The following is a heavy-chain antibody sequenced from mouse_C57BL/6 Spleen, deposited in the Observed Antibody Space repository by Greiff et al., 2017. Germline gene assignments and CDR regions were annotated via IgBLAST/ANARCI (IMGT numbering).Heavy chain of an antibody. D-gene: IGHD2-3*01. CDR2: IDPEDGET. V-gene: IGHV14-2*01. Sequence: EVKLVESGAELVKPGASVKLSCTASGFNIKDYYMHWVKQRTEHGLEWIGRIDPEDGETKSAPKFQGKATITADTSTNTAYLQLSSLTSEDTAVFYCARDGYSYSFDYWGQGTSLTVSS. CDR1: GFNIKDYY. CDR3: ARDGYSYSFDY. J-gene: IGHJ2*02.